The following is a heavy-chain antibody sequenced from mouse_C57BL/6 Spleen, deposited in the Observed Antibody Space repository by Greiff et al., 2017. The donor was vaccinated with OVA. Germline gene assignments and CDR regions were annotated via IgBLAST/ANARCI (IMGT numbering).Heavy chain of an antibody. D-gene: IGHD2-5*01. V-gene: IGHV14-3*01. Sequence: VQLKESVAELVRPGASVKLSCTASGFNIKNTYMHWVKQRPEQGLEWIGRIDPANGNTKYAPKFQGKATITADTSSNTAYLQLSSLTSEDTAIYYCARGLYYSKYEGAMDYWGQGTSGTVSS. J-gene: IGHJ4*01. CDR2: IDPANGNT. CDR1: GFNIKNTY. CDR3: ARGLYYSKYEGAMDY.